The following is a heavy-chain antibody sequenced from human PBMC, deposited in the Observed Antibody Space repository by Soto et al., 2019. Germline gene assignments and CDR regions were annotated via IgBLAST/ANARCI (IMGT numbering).Heavy chain of an antibody. CDR3: ARQTNTIRQYYFDY. CDR1: GYSFTTYW. Sequence: GESLKISCKGSGYSFTTYWIGWVRQMPGKGLEWMGIIYPGDSDTRYSPSFQGQVTISADKSITTAYLQWSSLRASDTAMYYCARQTNTIRQYYFDYWGQGTLVTVSS. J-gene: IGHJ4*02. CDR2: IYPGDSDT. D-gene: IGHD3-3*01. V-gene: IGHV5-51*01.